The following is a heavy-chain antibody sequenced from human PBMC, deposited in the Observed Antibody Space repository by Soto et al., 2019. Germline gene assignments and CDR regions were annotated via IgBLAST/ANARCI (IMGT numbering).Heavy chain of an antibody. V-gene: IGHV4-39*07. CDR2: IYYSGST. Sequence: PSETLSLTCTVSGGSISSSSYYWGWIRQPPGKGLEWIGSIYYSGSTYYNPSLKSRVTISVDTSKNQFSLKLSSVTAADTAVYLCGRWGDGSWQNWFDLWGQGTLVTGSS. D-gene: IGHD1-26*01. J-gene: IGHJ5*02. CDR1: GGSISSSSYY. CDR3: GRWGDGSWQNWFDL.